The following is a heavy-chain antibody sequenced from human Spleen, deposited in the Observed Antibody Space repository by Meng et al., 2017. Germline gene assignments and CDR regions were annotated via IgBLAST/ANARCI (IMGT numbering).Heavy chain of an antibody. CDR3: ARDYGDYVGDGMDV. V-gene: IGHV1-69*10. CDR2: IIPIFGIA. D-gene: IGHD4-17*01. J-gene: IGHJ6*02. CDR1: GGTFSSYA. Sequence: SVKVSCKASGGTFSSYAISWVRQAPGQGLEWMGGIIPIFGIANYAQKFQGRVTITADKSTSTAYMELSSLRSEDTAVYYCARDYGDYVGDGMDVWGQGTTVTVSS.